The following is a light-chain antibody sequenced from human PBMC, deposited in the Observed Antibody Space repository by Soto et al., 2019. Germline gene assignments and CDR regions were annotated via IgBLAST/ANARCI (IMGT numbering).Light chain of an antibody. J-gene: IGKJ5*01. V-gene: IGKV3D-15*01. CDR3: QQYNSWPIT. Sequence: EIVMTKSPATLSVSPGERATLSCRASQSVSSDLVWYQQKPGQAPRLLIYGASTRATGIPARFSGSGSGTEFTLTISSLQSEDFAVYYCQQYNSWPITFGQGTRLEIK. CDR1: QSVSSD. CDR2: GAS.